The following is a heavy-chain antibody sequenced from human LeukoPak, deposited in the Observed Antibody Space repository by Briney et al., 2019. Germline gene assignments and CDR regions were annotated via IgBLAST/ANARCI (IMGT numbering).Heavy chain of an antibody. D-gene: IGHD3-10*01. Sequence: PGGSLRLSCAASGFTFSSYAMSWVRQAPGKGLEWVSAISGSGGSTYYADSVKGRFTISRDNSKNTLYLQMNSLRAEDSAVYYCAKRPGSGSAYFDYWGQGTLVTVSS. CDR2: ISGSGGST. V-gene: IGHV3-23*01. CDR3: AKRPGSGSAYFDY. J-gene: IGHJ4*02. CDR1: GFTFSSYA.